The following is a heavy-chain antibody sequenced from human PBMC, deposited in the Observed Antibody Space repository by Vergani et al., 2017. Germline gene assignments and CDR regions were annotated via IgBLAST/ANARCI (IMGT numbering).Heavy chain of an antibody. CDR1: GGSISGGGYY. J-gene: IGHJ6*03. CDR3: ARVTGKDIVVVPAHYYMDV. CDR2: IYNSGST. V-gene: IGHV4-31*03. D-gene: IGHD2-2*01. Sequence: QVQLQESGPGLVKPSQTLSLTCTVSGGSISGGGYYWSWIRQHPGKGLEWIGYIYNSGSTYYNPSLKSRITMPVDTSKNQFSLKLSSVTAADTAVYYCARVTGKDIVVVPAHYYMDVWGKGTTVTVSS.